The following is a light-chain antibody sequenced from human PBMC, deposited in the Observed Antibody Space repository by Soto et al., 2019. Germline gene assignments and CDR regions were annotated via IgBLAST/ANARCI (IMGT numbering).Light chain of an antibody. CDR2: GAS. V-gene: IGKV3-15*01. Sequence: EIVMTQSPATLSVSPGERATLSCRASHRVSSYLAWYQQKPAQAPSLLMYGASTRATGIPARFSGSGSGTEFTLTISSLQSEDFAVYYCQQYNNWPLTFGAGTKVDIK. CDR1: HRVSSY. J-gene: IGKJ4*01. CDR3: QQYNNWPLT.